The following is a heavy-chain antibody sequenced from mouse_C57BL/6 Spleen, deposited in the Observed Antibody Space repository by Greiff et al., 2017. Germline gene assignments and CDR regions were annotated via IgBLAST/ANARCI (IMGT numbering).Heavy chain of an antibody. CDR2: IYPGGGYT. Sequence: LQESGAELVRPGTSVKMSCKASGYTFTNYWIGWAKQRPGHGLEWIGDIYPGGGYTNYNEKFKGKATLTADKSSSTAYMQFSSLTSEDSAIYYCARSSYYDYFDYWGQGTTLTVSS. CDR1: GYTFTNYW. V-gene: IGHV1-63*01. J-gene: IGHJ2*01. CDR3: ARSSYYDYFDY. D-gene: IGHD2-4*01.